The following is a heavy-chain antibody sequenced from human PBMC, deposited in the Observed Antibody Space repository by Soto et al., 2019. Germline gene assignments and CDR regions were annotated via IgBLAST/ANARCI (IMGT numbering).Heavy chain of an antibody. CDR1: VGTFSSYG. Sequence: SLKVSCKASVGTFSSYGISWARQAPGQGLEWMGGIIPIFGTANYAQKFQGRVTITADESTSTAYMELSSLRSEDTAVYYCAISPLVPAPLYYFDYWGQGTLVTVSS. V-gene: IGHV1-69*13. CDR2: IIPIFGTA. J-gene: IGHJ4*02. D-gene: IGHD2-2*01. CDR3: AISPLVPAPLYYFDY.